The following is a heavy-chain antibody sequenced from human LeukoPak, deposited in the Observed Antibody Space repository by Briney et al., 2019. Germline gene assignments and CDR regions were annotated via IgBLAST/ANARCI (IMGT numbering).Heavy chain of an antibody. V-gene: IGHV3-30-3*01. CDR2: ISYDGSN. CDR3: ARANSSAWHNFDF. Sequence: PGRSLRLSCAASGFTFSIYAMHWVRQAPGKGLEWVAVISYDGSNYYADSVKGRFTISRDNSRDTLYLEMNSLRAEDRAVYYCARANSSAWHNFDFWGQGTLVTVSS. CDR1: GFTFSIYA. D-gene: IGHD6-19*01. J-gene: IGHJ4*02.